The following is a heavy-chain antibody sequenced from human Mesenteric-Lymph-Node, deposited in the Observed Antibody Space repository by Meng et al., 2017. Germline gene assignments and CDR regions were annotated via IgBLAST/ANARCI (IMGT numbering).Heavy chain of an antibody. D-gene: IGHD4-23*01. CDR3: ARARFRTTVVTRRGAFDI. J-gene: IGHJ3*02. V-gene: IGHV4-31*03. CDR1: GGSISSGGYY. CDR2: IYYSGST. Sequence: SETLSLTCTVSGGSISSGGYYWSWIRQHPGKGLEWIGYIYYSGSTYYNPSLKSRVIISVDTSKNQFSLKLSSVTAADTAVYYCARARFRTTVVTRRGAFDIWGQGTMVTVSS.